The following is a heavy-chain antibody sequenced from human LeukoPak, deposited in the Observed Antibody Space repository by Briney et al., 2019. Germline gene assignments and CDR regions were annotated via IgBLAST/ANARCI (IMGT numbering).Heavy chain of an antibody. J-gene: IGHJ5*02. CDR3: ARDKAFGGVPAFDP. Sequence: ASVKVSCKASGYTFTSYAMNWMRQAPGQGLEWMGWINTNTGNPTYAQGFTGRFVFSLDTSVSTAYLQISSLKAEDTAVYYCARDKAFGGVPAFDPWGQGTLVTVSS. D-gene: IGHD3-16*01. CDR1: GYTFTSYA. CDR2: INTNTGNP. V-gene: IGHV7-4-1*02.